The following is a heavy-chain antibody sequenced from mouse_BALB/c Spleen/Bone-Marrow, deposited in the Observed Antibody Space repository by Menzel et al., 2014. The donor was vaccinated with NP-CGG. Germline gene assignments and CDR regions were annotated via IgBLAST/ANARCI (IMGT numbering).Heavy chain of an antibody. Sequence: EVMLVESGGGLAQPGGSRKLSCAASGFTFSSFGMHWVRQAPEKGLEWVAYISSGSSTIYYADTVKGRFTISRDNPKNTLFLQMTSLRSEDTAMYYCARSSYGYDRQAYFFDYWGQGTTLTVSS. CDR3: ARSSYGYDRQAYFFDY. CDR2: ISSGSSTI. D-gene: IGHD2-2*01. J-gene: IGHJ2*01. V-gene: IGHV5-17*02. CDR1: GFTFSSFG.